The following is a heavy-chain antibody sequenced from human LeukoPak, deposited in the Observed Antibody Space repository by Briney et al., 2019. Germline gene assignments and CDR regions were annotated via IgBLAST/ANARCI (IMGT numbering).Heavy chain of an antibody. CDR2: INPNSGGT. V-gene: IGHV1-2*02. D-gene: IGHD3-3*01. CDR1: GYTFTSYG. Sequence: ASVKVSCKASGYTFTSYGISWVRQAPGQGLEWMGWINPNSGGTNYAQKFQGRVTMTRDTSISTAYMELSRLRSDDTAVYYCARAEMVWSGYYSGPFDYWGQGTLVTVSS. J-gene: IGHJ4*02. CDR3: ARAEMVWSGYYSGPFDY.